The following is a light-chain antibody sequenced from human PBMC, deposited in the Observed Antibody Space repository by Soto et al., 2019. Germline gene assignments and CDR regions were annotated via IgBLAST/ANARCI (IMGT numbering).Light chain of an antibody. CDR2: GAS. CDR3: QQYGSPPWT. J-gene: IGKJ1*01. V-gene: IGKV3-20*01. Sequence: EIVLTQSPGTLSLSPGERATLSCRASQSVRSSYLAWYQQKSGQAPRLLIYGASSRATGIPDRFSGSGSGTDFTLTISRLEPEDFAVYYCQQYGSPPWTFGQGTKVEIK. CDR1: QSVRSSY.